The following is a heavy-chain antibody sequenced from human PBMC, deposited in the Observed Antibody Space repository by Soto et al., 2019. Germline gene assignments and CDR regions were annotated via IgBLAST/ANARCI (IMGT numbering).Heavy chain of an antibody. Sequence: QVQLVQSGAEVKKPGASVKVSCKASGYTFTSYGISWVRQAPGQGLEWMGWISAYNGNTKYAQKLQGRVTMTTDTFTSTASMQLRSLRSDAPAVYYCARELNYFDYWGQGTLVTVSS. J-gene: IGHJ4*02. D-gene: IGHD3-16*01. CDR2: ISAYNGNT. CDR1: GYTFTSYG. V-gene: IGHV1-18*01. CDR3: ARELNYFDY.